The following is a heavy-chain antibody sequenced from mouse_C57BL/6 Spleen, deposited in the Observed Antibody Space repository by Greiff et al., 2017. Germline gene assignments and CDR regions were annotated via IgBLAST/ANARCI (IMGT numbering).Heavy chain of an antibody. J-gene: IGHJ4*01. CDR3: ARSQHDYDVNYYAMDY. CDR1: GYTFTSYT. CDR2: INPSSGYT. Sequence: VQLQQSGAELARPGASVKMSCKASGYTFTSYTMHWVKQRPGQGLEWIGYINPSSGYTKYNQKFKATATLTADKSSSTAYMQLSSLTSEDSAVYYCARSQHDYDVNYYAMDYWGQGTSVTVSS. D-gene: IGHD2-4*01. V-gene: IGHV1-4*01.